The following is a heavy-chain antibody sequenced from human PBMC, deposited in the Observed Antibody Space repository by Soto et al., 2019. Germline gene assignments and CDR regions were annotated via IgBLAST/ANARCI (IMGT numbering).Heavy chain of an antibody. V-gene: IGHV3-66*01. J-gene: IGHJ4*02. CDR3: AASVGGAFDY. CDR1: GFTVSSYY. CDR2: VYIGGNT. Sequence: EVQLVESGGGLVQPGGSLRLSCAASGFTVSSYYMSWVRQAPGKGLEWVSVVYIGGNTYYAEFVEDRFTIPRDNFQNMLYLQMNSLRAEDTAVYYFAASVGGAFDYWGQGTLVTVSS. D-gene: IGHD1-26*01.